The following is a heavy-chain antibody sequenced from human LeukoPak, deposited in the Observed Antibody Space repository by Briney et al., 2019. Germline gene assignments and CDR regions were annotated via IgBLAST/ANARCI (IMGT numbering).Heavy chain of an antibody. J-gene: IGHJ3*02. CDR2: INAGNGNT. CDR3: ARDFPAVQAFDI. Sequence: ASVKVSCKASGGTFSSYAISWVRQAPGQRLEWMGWINAGNGNTKYSQKFQGRVTITRDTSASTAYMELSSLRSEDTAVYYCARDFPAVQAFDIWGQGTMVTVSS. D-gene: IGHD6-19*01. CDR1: GGTFSSYA. V-gene: IGHV1-3*01.